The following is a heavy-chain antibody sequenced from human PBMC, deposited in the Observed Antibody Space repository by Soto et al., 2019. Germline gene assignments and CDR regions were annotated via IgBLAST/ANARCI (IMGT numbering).Heavy chain of an antibody. J-gene: IGHJ4*02. CDR3: ARDLGYCSGGSCYIDY. D-gene: IGHD2-15*01. V-gene: IGHV3-48*02. CDR2: ISSSSSTI. CDR1: GFTFSSYS. Sequence: PGGSLGLSCAASGFTFSSYSMNWVRQAPGKGLEWVSYISSSSSTIYYADSVKGRFTISRDNAKNSLYLQMNSLRDEDTAVYYCARDLGYCSGGSCYIDYWGQGTLVTVSS.